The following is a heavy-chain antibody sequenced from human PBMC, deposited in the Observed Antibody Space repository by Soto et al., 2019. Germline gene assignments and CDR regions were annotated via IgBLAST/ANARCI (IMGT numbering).Heavy chain of an antibody. CDR3: ARVSGVRTGIVDY. J-gene: IGHJ4*02. CDR1: GFTFSSYS. CDR2: ISTSISYI. V-gene: IGHV3-21*01. D-gene: IGHD1-1*01. Sequence: EVQLVESGGGLVQPGGSLRLSCAASGFTFSSYSMNWVRQPPGKGLEWVSSISTSISYIYYADSMKCRFTISRDTAKNSLCLQMNSLRAEDTAVYYCARVSGVRTGIVDYWGQGTLVTVSS.